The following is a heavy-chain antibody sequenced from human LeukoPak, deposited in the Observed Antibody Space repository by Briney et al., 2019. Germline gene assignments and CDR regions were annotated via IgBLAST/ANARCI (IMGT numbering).Heavy chain of an antibody. V-gene: IGHV4-59*01. CDR2: IYYSGST. CDR3: ARGLPYSSRDFDY. Sequence: SETLSLTCAVYGGSFSGYYWSWIRQPPGKGLEWIGYIYYSGSTNYNPSLKSRVTLSVDTSKNQFSLKLSSVTAADTAVYYCARGLPYSSRDFDYWGQGTLVTVSS. CDR1: GGSFSGYY. D-gene: IGHD6-13*01. J-gene: IGHJ4*02.